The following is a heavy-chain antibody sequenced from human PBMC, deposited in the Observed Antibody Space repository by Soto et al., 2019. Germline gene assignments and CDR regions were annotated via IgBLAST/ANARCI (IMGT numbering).Heavy chain of an antibody. V-gene: IGHV4-39*07. CDR1: GSSINSSGYY. CDR3: ARDLTY. CDR2: MFYGVST. J-gene: IGHJ4*02. Sequence: SETLSLTCTVSGSSINSSGYYWGWIRQPPGKGLEWIGSMFYGVSTYYNPSLKSRATISVDMSKRQFSLNATSVTAADTAIYYCARDLTYWGQGTLVTVSS.